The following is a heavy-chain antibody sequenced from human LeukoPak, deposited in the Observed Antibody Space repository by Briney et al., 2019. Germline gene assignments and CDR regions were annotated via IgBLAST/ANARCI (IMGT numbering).Heavy chain of an antibody. J-gene: IGHJ5*02. CDR2: INPSGGST. D-gene: IGHD6-19*01. V-gene: IGHV1-46*01. Sequence: ASVKVSCTASGYTFTSYYMHWVRQAPGQGLEWMGIINPSGGSTSYAQKFQGRVTMTRDTSTSTVYMELSSLRSEDTAVYYCARTVAGTSWFDPWGQGTLVTASS. CDR3: ARTVAGTSWFDP. CDR1: GYTFTSYY.